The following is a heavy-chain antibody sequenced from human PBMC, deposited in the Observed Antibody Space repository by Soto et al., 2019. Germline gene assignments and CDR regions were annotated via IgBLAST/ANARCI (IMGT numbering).Heavy chain of an antibody. Sequence: QVQLQESGPGLVKPSETLSLTCTVSGGSISSYYWSWIRQPPGKGLEWIGYIYYGGSTNYNPSLKSRVTISVDTSKNQFSLKLSSVTAADTAVYYCARLGDYVYYYYMDVWGKGTTVTVSS. CDR3: ARLGDYVYYYYMDV. CDR2: IYYGGST. J-gene: IGHJ6*03. D-gene: IGHD4-17*01. CDR1: GGSISSYY. V-gene: IGHV4-59*01.